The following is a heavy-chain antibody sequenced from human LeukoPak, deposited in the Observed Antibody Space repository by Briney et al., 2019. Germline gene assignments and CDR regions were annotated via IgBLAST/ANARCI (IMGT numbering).Heavy chain of an antibody. CDR2: VYYTGST. CDR1: GDSVTSGGFY. J-gene: IGHJ5*02. Sequence: PSETLSLTCTVSGDSVTSGGFYWAWLRQPPGKGMEWIATVYYTGSTYYNPSIKSRATITIDTSNNHFSLKMRSVVAPNTDGYYCARHSGSGSLSRPFDPWGQGTLVTVSS. V-gene: IGHV4-39*02. CDR3: ARHSGSGSLSRPFDP. D-gene: IGHD3-10*01.